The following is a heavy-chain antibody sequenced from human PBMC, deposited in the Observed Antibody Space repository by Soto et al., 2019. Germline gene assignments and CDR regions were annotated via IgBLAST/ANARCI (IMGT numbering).Heavy chain of an antibody. CDR1: GGTFSSYA. V-gene: IGHV1-69*01. Sequence: SVKVSCQASGGTFSSYAISWVRQAPVQGLEWMGGIIPIFGTANYAQKFQGRVTITADESTSTAYMELSSLRSEDTAVYYCARIGRIQLWLPFDYWGQGTLVTVSS. J-gene: IGHJ4*02. CDR3: ARIGRIQLWLPFDY. D-gene: IGHD5-18*01. CDR2: IIPIFGTA.